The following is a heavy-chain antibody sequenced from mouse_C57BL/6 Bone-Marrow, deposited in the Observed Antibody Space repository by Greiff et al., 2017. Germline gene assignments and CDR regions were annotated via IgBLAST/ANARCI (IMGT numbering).Heavy chain of an antibody. V-gene: IGHV1-80*01. J-gene: IGHJ1*03. CDR2: IYPGDGDT. Sequence: VQLVESGAELVKPGASVKISCKASGYAFSSYWMNWVKQRPGKGLEWIGQIYPGDGDTNYNGKFKGKATLTADKSSSTAYMQLSSLISEDSAVYFCARWYYGSSIWYFDVWGTGTTVTVSS. CDR3: ARWYYGSSIWYFDV. D-gene: IGHD1-1*01. CDR1: GYAFSSYW.